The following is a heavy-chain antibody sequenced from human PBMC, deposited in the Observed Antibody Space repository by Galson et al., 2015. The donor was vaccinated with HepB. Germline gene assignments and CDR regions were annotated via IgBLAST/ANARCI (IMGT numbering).Heavy chain of an antibody. CDR2: TYSGGGT. CDR1: GFTVNTYY. CDR3: ASSAYDAGHYAF. J-gene: IGHJ4*02. V-gene: IGHV3-53*01. Sequence: SLRLSCAVSGFTVNTYYMIWVRQAPGKGLEWVSITYSGGGTHYADSVKGRFTVSRDNSKNILYLQMNSLRAEDTAVYFCASSAYDAGHYAFWGQGTRVTVSS. D-gene: IGHD5-12*01.